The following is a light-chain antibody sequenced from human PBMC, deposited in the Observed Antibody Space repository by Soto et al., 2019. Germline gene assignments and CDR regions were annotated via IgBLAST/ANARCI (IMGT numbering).Light chain of an antibody. CDR1: SSDVGDYNY. V-gene: IGLV2-14*01. CDR3: SSYTSSSTLV. J-gene: IGLJ2*01. Sequence: QSALTQPASVSGSPGQSITISCTGTSSDVGDYNYVSWYQQHPGKAPKLMIYDVSNRPSGVSNRFSGSKSGNTASLTVSGLQAEDEDDYYCSSYTSSSTLVFGGGTKVTVL. CDR2: DVS.